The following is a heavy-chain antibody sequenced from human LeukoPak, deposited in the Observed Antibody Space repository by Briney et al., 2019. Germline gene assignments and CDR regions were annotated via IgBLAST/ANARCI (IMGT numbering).Heavy chain of an antibody. J-gene: IGHJ4*02. Sequence: GGCLRLSCAAAGFTLSNYAMGWVRQTPGKGLEWVSGISWNSGDIGYADSVKGPFTISRDNAKTSLSLQMNSLRAEDTALYYCDRVDYWGQGTLVTVSS. CDR2: ISWNSGDI. CDR3: DRVDY. V-gene: IGHV3-9*01. CDR1: GFTLSNYA.